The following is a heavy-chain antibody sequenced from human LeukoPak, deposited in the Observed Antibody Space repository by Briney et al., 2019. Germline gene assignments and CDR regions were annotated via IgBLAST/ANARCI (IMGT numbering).Heavy chain of an antibody. CDR2: IDDDGSRT. CDR3: ARHPIVTVPAAMAFYYYGMDV. J-gene: IGHJ6*02. V-gene: IGHV3-74*01. CDR1: GFTFSSYA. D-gene: IGHD2-2*01. Sequence: GGSLRLSCAASGFTFSSYAMSWVRQAPGKGLVWVSRIDDDGSRTTYADSVKGRFTISRDNAKNTLYLQMNSLRAEDTAVYYCARHPIVTVPAAMAFYYYGMDVWGQGTPVTVSS.